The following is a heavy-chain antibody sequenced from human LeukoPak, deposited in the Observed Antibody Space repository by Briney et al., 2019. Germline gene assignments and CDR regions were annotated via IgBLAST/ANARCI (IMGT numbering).Heavy chain of an antibody. Sequence: PSETLSLTCTVSGGSISSSSYYWGWIRQPPGKGLEWIGSIYYSGSTYYNPSLKSRVTISVDTSKNQFSLKLSSVTAADTAVYYCARDRRQAIGWFDPWGQGTLVTVSS. CDR1: GGSISSSSYY. J-gene: IGHJ5*02. CDR3: ARDRRQAIGWFDP. V-gene: IGHV4-39*02. CDR2: IYYSGST.